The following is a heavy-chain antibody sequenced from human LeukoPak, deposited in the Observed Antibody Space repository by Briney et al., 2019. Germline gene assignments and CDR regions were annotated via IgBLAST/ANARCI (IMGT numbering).Heavy chain of an antibody. CDR2: INPNSGGT. Sequence: ASVKVSCKASGYTFTGYYMHWVRQAPGQGLEWMGRINPNSGGTNYAQKFQGRVTMTRDTSISTAYMELSRLRSDDTAVYYCARLRLGAGGYFDYWGQGTPVTVSS. CDR3: ARLRLGAGGYFDY. CDR1: GYTFTGYY. V-gene: IGHV1-2*06. J-gene: IGHJ4*02. D-gene: IGHD3-16*01.